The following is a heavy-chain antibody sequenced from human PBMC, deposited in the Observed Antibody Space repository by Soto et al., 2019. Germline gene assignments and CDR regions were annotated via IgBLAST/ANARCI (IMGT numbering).Heavy chain of an antibody. CDR2: IYYSGST. D-gene: IGHD2-21*02. CDR3: ARDQVVTAIPHYYYYYYGMDV. Sequence: SETLSLTCPFSGGSIISGGYYWSWIRKHPGKGLEWIGYIYYSGSTYYNPSLKSRVTISVDTSKNQFSLKLSSVTAADTAVYYCARDQVVTAIPHYYYYYYGMDVWGQGTTVTVSS. CDR1: GGSIISGGYY. J-gene: IGHJ6*02. V-gene: IGHV4-31*03.